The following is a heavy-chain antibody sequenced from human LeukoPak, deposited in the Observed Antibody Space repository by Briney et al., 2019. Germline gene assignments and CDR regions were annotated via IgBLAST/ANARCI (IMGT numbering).Heavy chain of an antibody. D-gene: IGHD5-18*01. CDR1: GGSISSSSYY. CDR3: ARHSWWIQPPLVEDY. CDR2: IYYSGST. V-gene: IGHV4-61*05. J-gene: IGHJ4*02. Sequence: TSETLSLTCTVSGGSISSSSYYWGWIRQPPGKGLEWIGYIYYSGSTNYNPSLKSRVTISVDTSKNQFSLKLSSVTAADTAVYYCARHSWWIQPPLVEDYWGQGTLVTVSS.